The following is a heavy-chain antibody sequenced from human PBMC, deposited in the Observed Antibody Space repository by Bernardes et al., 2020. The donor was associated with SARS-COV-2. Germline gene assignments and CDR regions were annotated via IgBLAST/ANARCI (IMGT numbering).Heavy chain of an antibody. CDR3: ARVSSYDSVIYFYDLDF. V-gene: IGHV1-2*02. Sequence: ASVKVSCKASGYTFTGRYMHWVRQAPGEGLEWVGCINPDSGHTGSPQNFRGRITMTGDTSITTAYMELSSLGPEDTAVYYCARVSSYDSVIYFYDLDFWGQGTLVTVSS. CDR1: GYTFTGRY. J-gene: IGHJ4*02. D-gene: IGHD3-22*01. CDR2: INPDSGHT.